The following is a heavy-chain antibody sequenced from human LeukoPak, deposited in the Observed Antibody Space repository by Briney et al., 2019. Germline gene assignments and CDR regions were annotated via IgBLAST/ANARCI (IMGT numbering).Heavy chain of an antibody. CDR1: GFTFTSSA. CDR2: IVVGSGNT. V-gene: IGHV1-58*02. J-gene: IGHJ6*02. CDR3: AAGGGSSWYDYYYYYSMDV. Sequence: SVKVSCKASGFTFTSSAMQWVRQARGQRLEWIGWIVVGSGNTNYAQKFQERVTITRDMSTSTAYMELSSLRSEDTAVYYCAAGGGSSWYDYYYYYSMDVWGQGTTVTVSS. D-gene: IGHD6-13*01.